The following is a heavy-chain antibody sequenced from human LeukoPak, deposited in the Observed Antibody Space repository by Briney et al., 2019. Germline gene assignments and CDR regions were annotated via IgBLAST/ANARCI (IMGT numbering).Heavy chain of an antibody. V-gene: IGHV3-48*02. CDR2: VSSSGTTI. J-gene: IGHJ4*02. CDR1: GCTFSSYS. Sequence: PGGSLRLSCAASGCTFSSYSVIWARQAPGKGMEWVSYVSSSGTTIYYADSVKGRFTISRDNGKNLVSLQMNSLRDEDTAVYYCARADRDGNKRFLDWGQGTLVTVSS. D-gene: IGHD5-24*01. CDR3: ARADRDGNKRFLD.